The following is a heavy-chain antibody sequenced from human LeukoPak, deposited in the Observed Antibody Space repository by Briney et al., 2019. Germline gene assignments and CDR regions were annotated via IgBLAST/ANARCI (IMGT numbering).Heavy chain of an antibody. V-gene: IGHV3-64*01. CDR1: GFTFSSYA. CDR2: ISSNGGST. J-gene: IGHJ3*02. D-gene: IGHD3-10*01. Sequence: GGSLRLSCAASGFTFSSYAMHWVRQAPGKGLEYVSAISSNGGSTYYANSVKGRFTISRDNSKNTLYLQVGSLRAEDMAVYYCARSVLLWFGESIDAFDIWGQGTMVTVSS. CDR3: ARSVLLWFGESIDAFDI.